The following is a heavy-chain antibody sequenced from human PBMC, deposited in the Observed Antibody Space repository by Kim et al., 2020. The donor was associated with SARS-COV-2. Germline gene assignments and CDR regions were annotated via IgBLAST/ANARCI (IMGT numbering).Heavy chain of an antibody. Sequence: GGSLRLSCAASGSTLSNYAMSWVRQAPGKGLERVSAISGLGRSTYYADSVKGRFIISRDNSKNTLFVQMNSLRAEDTAVYYCAKATAMTSVTTGAVDIWGQGAMVTVSS. CDR1: GSTLSNYA. V-gene: IGHV3-23*01. J-gene: IGHJ3*02. CDR2: ISGLGRST. D-gene: IGHD4-17*01. CDR3: AKATAMTSVTTGAVDI.